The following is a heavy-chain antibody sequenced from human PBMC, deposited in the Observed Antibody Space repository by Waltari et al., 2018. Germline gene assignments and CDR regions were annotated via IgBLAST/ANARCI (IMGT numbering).Heavy chain of an antibody. D-gene: IGHD1-1*01. V-gene: IGHV3-15*01. CDR2: VRSNSDGGTT. Sequence: EVQLVESGGGLVQPGGALRLSCVGTGFSFPNAWRSWVRQAPGGGLEWVGRVRSNSDGGTTEYAAPLRDRFTVSRDDSKNTVLLQMNSLKTDDTAVYYCTTGPERSWTTFDIWGQGTTVTVSS. CDR3: TTGPERSWTTFDI. CDR1: GFSFPNAW. J-gene: IGHJ3*02.